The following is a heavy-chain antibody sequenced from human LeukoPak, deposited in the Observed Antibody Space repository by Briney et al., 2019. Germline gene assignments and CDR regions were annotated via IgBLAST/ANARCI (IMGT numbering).Heavy chain of an antibody. CDR3: AKEESQLLYRLIPSRGAFDI. J-gene: IGHJ3*02. V-gene: IGHV3-30*02. CDR2: IRYDGSNK. D-gene: IGHD2-2*02. Sequence: PGGSLRLSCAASGFTFSSYGMHWVRQAPGKGLEWVAFIRYDGSNKYYADSVKGRFTISRDNSKNTLYLQMNSLRAEDTAVYYCAKEESQLLYRLIPSRGAFDIWGQGTMVTVSS. CDR1: GFTFSSYG.